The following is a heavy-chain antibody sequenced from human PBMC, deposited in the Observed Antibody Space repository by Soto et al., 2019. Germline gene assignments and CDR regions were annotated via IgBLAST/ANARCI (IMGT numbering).Heavy chain of an antibody. CDR1: GFTFTNYA. Sequence: PGGSLRLSCAASGFTFTNYAMNWVRQAPGKGLEWVSTIIGGGGGRTNYADSVKGRFTISRDNAKNSLYLQMNSLRAEDTAVYYCARDRGYSGYDLIDYWGQGTLVTVSS. CDR3: ARDRGYSGYDLIDY. D-gene: IGHD5-12*01. J-gene: IGHJ4*02. V-gene: IGHV3-21*01. CDR2: IIGGGGGRT.